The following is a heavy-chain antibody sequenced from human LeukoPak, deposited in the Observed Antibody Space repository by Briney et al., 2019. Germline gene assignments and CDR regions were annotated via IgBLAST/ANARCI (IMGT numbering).Heavy chain of an antibody. D-gene: IGHD6-6*01. V-gene: IGHV4-59*01. CDR3: AREGGSSSVWFDP. J-gene: IGHJ5*02. Sequence: SETLSLTCTVSGGSIRSYYWSWVRQPPGKGLEWIGYIYHSGSTNYNPSLKSRVSISVDASKNQFSLKLSSVTAADTAVYCCAREGGSSSVWFDPWGQGTLVTVSS. CDR2: IYHSGST. CDR1: GGSIRSYY.